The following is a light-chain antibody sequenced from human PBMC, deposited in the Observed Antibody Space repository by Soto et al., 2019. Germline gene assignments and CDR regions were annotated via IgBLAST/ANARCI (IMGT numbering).Light chain of an antibody. J-gene: IGLJ1*01. V-gene: IGLV2-14*01. CDR1: SSDVGGYNY. CDR3: SSYTSSSFYV. CDR2: DVS. Sequence: QSALTQPAYVSGSPGQSITISCTGTSSDVGGYNYVSWYQQHPGKAPKLMIYDVSNRPSGVSNSFSGSKSGNTASLNISGLQAEDEADYYCSSYTSSSFYVFGTGTKLTVL.